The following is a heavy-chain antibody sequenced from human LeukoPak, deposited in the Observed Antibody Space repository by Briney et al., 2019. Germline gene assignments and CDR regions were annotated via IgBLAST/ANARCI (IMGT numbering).Heavy chain of an antibody. Sequence: GGSLRLSCAASGFTFSTYWMSWVRHAPGKGLEWVANIKRDGSERYYVDSVKGRFIISRDNAKNSVYLHMNSLIAEDTAVYYCARDGKTVTPRYYYFYMDVWGQGTTVTVSS. CDR1: GFTFSTYW. J-gene: IGHJ6*03. CDR2: IKRDGSER. V-gene: IGHV3-7*01. CDR3: ARDGKTVTPRYYYFYMDV. D-gene: IGHD4-17*01.